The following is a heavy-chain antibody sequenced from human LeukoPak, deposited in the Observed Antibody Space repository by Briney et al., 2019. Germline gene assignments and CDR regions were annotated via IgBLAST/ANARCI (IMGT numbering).Heavy chain of an antibody. CDR2: LNPKSGGT. CDR1: GYTFTDYY. D-gene: IGHD2-15*01. J-gene: IGHJ5*02. Sequence: ASVKVSCKASGYTFTDYYMHWVRQAPGQGLEWMGRLNPKSGGTDYAQNFQGRVTMTRDTSICTAYMELSSLTSDDTAVYYCGRACSGNSCYSDNWVDPWGQGTQVTVSS. CDR3: GRACSGNSCYSDNWVDP. V-gene: IGHV1-2*06.